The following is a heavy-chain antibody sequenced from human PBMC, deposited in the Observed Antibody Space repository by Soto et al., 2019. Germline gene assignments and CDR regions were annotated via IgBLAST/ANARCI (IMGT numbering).Heavy chain of an antibody. D-gene: IGHD2-15*01. CDR1: GFTFSSYA. J-gene: IGHJ6*02. V-gene: IGHV3-30-3*01. Sequence: GGSLRLSCAASGFTFSSYAMHWVRQAPGKGLEWVAVISYDGSKKYYADSVKGRFTISRDNSKNTLYLQMNSLRADDTAVYYCARTFCSGGSCSSPYFYYGMDVWGQGTTVTVSS. CDR3: ARTFCSGGSCSSPYFYYGMDV. CDR2: ISYDGSKK.